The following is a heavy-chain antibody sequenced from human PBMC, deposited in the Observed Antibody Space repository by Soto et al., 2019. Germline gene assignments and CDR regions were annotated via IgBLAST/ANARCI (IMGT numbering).Heavy chain of an antibody. V-gene: IGHV1-3*01. CDR1: GYTFTSYA. J-gene: IGHJ3*02. CDR2: INAGNGNT. Sequence: ASVKVSCKASGYTFTSYAMHWVRQAPGQRLEWVGWINAGNGNTKYSQKFQGRVTITRDTSASTAYMELISLRSEDTSVYYCARGGHTSGWYLDDAFDIWGQGTMVTVSS. D-gene: IGHD6-19*01. CDR3: ARGGHTSGWYLDDAFDI.